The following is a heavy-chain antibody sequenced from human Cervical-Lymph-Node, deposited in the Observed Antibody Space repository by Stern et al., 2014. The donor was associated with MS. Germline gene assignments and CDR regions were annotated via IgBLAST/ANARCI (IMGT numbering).Heavy chain of an antibody. Sequence: QMQLVQSGAEVKKPGASVKVSCKASGYTFTSYDINWVRQATGQGLEWMGWMNPNSGNTGYAQKFQGRVPMTRNTSISTAYMELSSLRSEDTAVYYCARGRVRKAGYYNYYGMDVWGQGTTVTVSS. J-gene: IGHJ6*02. CDR3: ARGRVRKAGYYNYYGMDV. D-gene: IGHD3-10*01. CDR1: GYTFTSYD. V-gene: IGHV1-8*01. CDR2: MNPNSGNT.